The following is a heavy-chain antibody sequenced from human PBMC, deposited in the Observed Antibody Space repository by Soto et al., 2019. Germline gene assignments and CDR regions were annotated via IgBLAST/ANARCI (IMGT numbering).Heavy chain of an antibody. CDR3: AGFVVPASRNSDFDY. CDR1: GISVSTSDYY. CDR2: IYYSGST. V-gene: IGHV4-39*01. J-gene: IGHJ4*02. Sequence: PSETLSLTCTVSGISVSTSDYYWGWVRQPPGKGLDWIGNIYYSGSTFYNPSLRSRVTLSVDTSKNQFSLRLNSVTAADTAVYFCAGFVVPASRNSDFDYWGQRNLVTVSS. D-gene: IGHD2-15*01.